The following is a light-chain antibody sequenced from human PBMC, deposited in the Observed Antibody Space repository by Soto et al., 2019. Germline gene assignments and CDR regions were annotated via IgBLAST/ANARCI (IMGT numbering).Light chain of an antibody. CDR3: TSYAGGNNV. CDR2: EVN. CDR1: SSDVGGYNY. J-gene: IGLJ1*01. V-gene: IGLV2-8*01. Sequence: QSALTQPPSASGSPGQSVTISCTGTSSDVGGYNYVSWYQQNPGKVPKLVIYEVNKRPSGVPDRFSGSKSGNTASLTVSGLQAEDEADYYCTSYAGGNNVFGTGTQLTVL.